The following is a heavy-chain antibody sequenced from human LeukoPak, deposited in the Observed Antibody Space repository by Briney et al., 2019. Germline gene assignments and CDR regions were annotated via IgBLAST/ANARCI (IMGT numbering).Heavy chain of an antibody. J-gene: IGHJ4*02. CDR1: GCSISSYD. Sequence: SESLSLTCTASGCSISSYDWSWIRQPPGKGMEWIGFIYYSGSTNYYPALISRVTISVDTSKNQFSLKLNSVTAADTAVYYCARGRDSSGYRTDYWGQGTLVTVSS. D-gene: IGHD3-22*01. CDR2: IYYSGST. CDR3: ARGRDSSGYRTDY. V-gene: IGHV4-59*01.